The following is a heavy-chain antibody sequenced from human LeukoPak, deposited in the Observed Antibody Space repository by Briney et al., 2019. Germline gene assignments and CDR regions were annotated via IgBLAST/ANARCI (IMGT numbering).Heavy chain of an antibody. CDR1: GFTLGSHD. Sequence: GGSLRLSCTASGFTLGSHDMHWVRQIPGQGLEWVAAVSSGFHAFFADSVQGRFTISRDNAKNSLYLQMNSLRAEDTAVYYCARVRYSGYDLGYWGQGTLVTVSS. CDR3: ARVRYSGYDLGY. D-gene: IGHD5-12*01. CDR2: VSSGFHA. J-gene: IGHJ4*02. V-gene: IGHV3-13*01.